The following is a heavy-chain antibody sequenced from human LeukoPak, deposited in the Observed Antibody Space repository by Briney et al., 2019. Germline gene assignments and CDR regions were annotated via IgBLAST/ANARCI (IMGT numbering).Heavy chain of an antibody. Sequence: ASXXVSCKASGYTFTSYGISWVRQAPGQGLEWMGWISAYNGNTNYAQMLQGRVTMTTDTSTSTAYMELRSLRSDDTAVYYCARVIAIKVGFDYWGQGTLVTVSS. D-gene: IGHD2-21*01. CDR3: ARVIAIKVGFDY. V-gene: IGHV1-18*01. CDR2: ISAYNGNT. J-gene: IGHJ4*02. CDR1: GYTFTSYG.